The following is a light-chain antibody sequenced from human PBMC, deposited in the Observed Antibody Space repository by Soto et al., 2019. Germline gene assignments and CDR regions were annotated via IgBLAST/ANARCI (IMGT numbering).Light chain of an antibody. V-gene: IGLV2-11*01. J-gene: IGLJ1*01. CDR2: DVS. CDR1: SSDVGGYNY. Sequence: QSVLTQPRAVSGSPGQSVTISCTGTSSDVGGYNYVSWYQQHPGKAPKLMIYDVSKRPSGVPDRFSGSKSGNTASLTISGLQAEDEADYYYCSYAGSYTYVFGPGTKVTVL. CDR3: CSYAGSYTYV.